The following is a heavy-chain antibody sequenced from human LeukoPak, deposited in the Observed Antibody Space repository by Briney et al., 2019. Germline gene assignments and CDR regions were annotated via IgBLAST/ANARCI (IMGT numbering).Heavy chain of an antibody. V-gene: IGHV4-4*07. CDR2: IYSSGTT. CDR1: GGSISSYY. J-gene: IGHJ3*02. D-gene: IGHD3-22*01. Sequence: SETLSLTCTVSGGSISSYYWSWIRQPAGKGLEWIGRIYSSGTTNYNPSLKSRVTMSVDTSKNQFSLKLRSVAAADTAVYYCARDWTVVAESLNSDAFDIWAKGQWSPSLQ. CDR3: ARDWTVVAESLNSDAFDI.